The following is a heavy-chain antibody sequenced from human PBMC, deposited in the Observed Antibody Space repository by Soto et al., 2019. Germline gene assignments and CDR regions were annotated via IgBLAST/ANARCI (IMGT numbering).Heavy chain of an antibody. CDR1: GGSLSSSSG. V-gene: IGHV4-4*02. D-gene: IGHD2-8*01. CDR3: VHHGGVPYYHDF. J-gene: IGHJ4*02. CDR2: IFYSGST. Sequence: SETLSLTCAVSGGSLSSSSGWSWVRQPPGKTLEWLGEIFYSGSTKYNPSLNSRVTISADQSKNDFSLRLSSVTAADTAVYYCVHHGGVPYYHDFWGQGMLVTVSS.